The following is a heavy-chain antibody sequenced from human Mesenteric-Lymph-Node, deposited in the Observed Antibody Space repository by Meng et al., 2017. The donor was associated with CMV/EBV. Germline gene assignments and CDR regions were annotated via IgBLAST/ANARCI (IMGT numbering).Heavy chain of an antibody. D-gene: IGHD4-23*01. Sequence: ASVKVSCKASGYTFTSYDINWVRQATGQGLEWMGWMNPNSGNTGYAQKFQGRVTITRNTSISTAYMELSSLRSEDTAVYYCARHPVLIGGNSGRWYYYYGMDVWGQGTTVTVSS. CDR2: MNPNSGNT. CDR3: ARHPVLIGGNSGRWYYYYGMDV. J-gene: IGHJ6*02. V-gene: IGHV1-8*03. CDR1: GYTFTSYD.